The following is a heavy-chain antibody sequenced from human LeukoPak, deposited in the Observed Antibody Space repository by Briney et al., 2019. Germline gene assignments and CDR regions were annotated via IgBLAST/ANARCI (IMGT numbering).Heavy chain of an antibody. V-gene: IGHV4-4*02. CDR2: IYHSGST. J-gene: IGHJ4*02. CDR3: ARYSRGYDSEFGY. CDR1: GGSISSGNW. D-gene: IGHD5-12*01. Sequence: SGTLSLTCAVSGGSISSGNWWSWVRQPPEKGLEWIGEIYHSGSTNYNPSLKSRVTISVDKSRNQFSLTLSSVTAADTAVYYCARYSRGYDSEFGYWGQGTLVTVSS.